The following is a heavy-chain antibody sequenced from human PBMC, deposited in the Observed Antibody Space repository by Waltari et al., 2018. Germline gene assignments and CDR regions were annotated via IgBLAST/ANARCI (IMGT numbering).Heavy chain of an antibody. J-gene: IGHJ4*02. V-gene: IGHV3-33*01. Sequence: QVQLVESGGGVVQPGRSLRLSCAASGFTFSSYGMHWVRQAPGKGLVWCAVIWYDVSNKYYADSVKGRFTISRDKSKNTLYLQMNSLRAEDTAVYYCARMKRVGYSYGYPDYWGQGTLVTVSS. CDR2: IWYDVSNK. CDR3: ARMKRVGYSYGYPDY. D-gene: IGHD5-18*01. CDR1: GFTFSSYG.